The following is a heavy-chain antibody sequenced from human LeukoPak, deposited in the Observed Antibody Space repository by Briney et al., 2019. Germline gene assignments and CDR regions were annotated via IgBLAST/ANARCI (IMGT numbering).Heavy chain of an antibody. CDR2: TYYRSKWYN. CDR3: AREGTVGYSYVLDY. CDR1: GDSVSSNSAA. D-gene: IGHD5-18*01. V-gene: IGHV6-1*01. J-gene: IGHJ4*02. Sequence: SQTLSLTCAISGDSVSSNSAAWNWIRQSPSRGPEWLGGTYYRSKWYNDYAVSVKSRITINPDTSKNQFSLQLNSVTPEDTAVYYCAREGTVGYSYVLDYWGQGTLVTVSS.